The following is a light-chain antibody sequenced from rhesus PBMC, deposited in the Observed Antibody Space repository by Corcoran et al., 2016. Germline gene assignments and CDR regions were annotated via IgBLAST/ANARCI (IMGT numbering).Light chain of an antibody. J-gene: IGKJ2*01. V-gene: IGKV1-94*01. CDR1: QGINKE. CDR3: LQDYTTPYS. Sequence: DIQMTQSPSSLSTSVGDRVTVTCRASQGINKELSWYQQKPGKAPTLLLYAASSLQTGVSSRFSASGSGTDYSLSISSLQPEDVATYYCLQDYTTPYSFGQGTKVEIK. CDR2: AAS.